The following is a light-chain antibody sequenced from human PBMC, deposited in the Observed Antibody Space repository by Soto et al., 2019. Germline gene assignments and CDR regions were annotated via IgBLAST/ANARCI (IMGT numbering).Light chain of an antibody. CDR2: GAS. Sequence: IMMTQSPATLSVSPGEGATLSCRASQRLETRLAWYQHRPGHPPRLLIYGASTRATGIPARFSGSWSGTQFTLNISGQQSEDLGVYNCQQYRSWRTFGQG. V-gene: IGKV3-15*01. J-gene: IGKJ1*01. CDR3: QQYRSWRT. CDR1: QRLETR.